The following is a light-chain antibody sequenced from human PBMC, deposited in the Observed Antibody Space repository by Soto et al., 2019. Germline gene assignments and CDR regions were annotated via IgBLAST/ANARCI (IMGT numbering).Light chain of an antibody. Sequence: QSALTQPASVSASPGQSITISCTGASSDIVGYNYVSWYQQHPGKAPKLMIYEVNKRPSGVPDRFSGSKSGNTASLTVSGLQAEDEADYYCSSYAGSSNVFGTGTKLTVL. V-gene: IGLV2-8*01. CDR3: SSYAGSSNV. CDR1: SSDIVGYNY. J-gene: IGLJ1*01. CDR2: EVN.